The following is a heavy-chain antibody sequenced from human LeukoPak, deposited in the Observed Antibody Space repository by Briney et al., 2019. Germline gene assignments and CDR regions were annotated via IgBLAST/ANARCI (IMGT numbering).Heavy chain of an antibody. J-gene: IGHJ4*02. CDR2: IYYSGST. V-gene: IGHV4-30-4*08. CDR1: GGSISSGDYY. CDR3: ARLVATFDY. D-gene: IGHD5-12*01. Sequence: SETLSLTCTVSGGSISSGDYYWRWLRQPPGKGLEWIGYIYYSGSTYYNPSLKSRVTISVDTSKNQFSLKLSSVAAADTAVYYCARLVATFDYWGQGTLVTVSS.